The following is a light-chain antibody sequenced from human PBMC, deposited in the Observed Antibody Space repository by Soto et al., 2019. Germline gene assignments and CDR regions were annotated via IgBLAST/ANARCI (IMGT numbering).Light chain of an antibody. J-gene: IGKJ4*01. V-gene: IGKV3-20*01. CDR3: QQYGRSPT. CDR1: QSVSSSY. CDR2: GAS. Sequence: EIVLTQSPGTLSLSPGERATLSCRASQSVSSSYFAWYQQKPDPAPRLIIYGASSRATSIPERCSSSGSRAYFILIISRLEAEYFVVYYCQQYGRSPTFGGGTKVEIK.